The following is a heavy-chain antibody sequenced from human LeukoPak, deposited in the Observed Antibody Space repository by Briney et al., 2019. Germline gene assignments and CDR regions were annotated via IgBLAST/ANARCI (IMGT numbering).Heavy chain of an antibody. V-gene: IGHV1-8*03. CDR2: MNPNNGNT. CDR1: GYTFTNFD. CDR3: ARVGYSNSYDF. D-gene: IGHD5-18*01. J-gene: IGHJ4*02. Sequence: GASVKVSCKASGYTFTNFDINWVRQATGQGLEWMAWMNPNNGNTGNAQKFQGRVTITWDSSISTAYMELSSLRSEDTAVYCCARVGYSNSYDFWGQGTLVTVSS.